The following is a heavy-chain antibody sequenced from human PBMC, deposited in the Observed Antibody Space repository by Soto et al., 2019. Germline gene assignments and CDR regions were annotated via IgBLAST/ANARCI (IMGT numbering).Heavy chain of an antibody. Sequence: VQLVQSGAEVKKPGASVTVSCKASGYTFTSYGITWVRQAPGQGLEWMGWITTYNGNTNYAQKLQGRVTMTTDTSTTTAYLELRSLRSDDTAVYFCARGSDSGYLFDFWGQGTLVTVSS. J-gene: IGHJ4*02. D-gene: IGHD5-12*01. V-gene: IGHV1-18*01. CDR2: ITTYNGNT. CDR1: GYTFTSYG. CDR3: ARGSDSGYLFDF.